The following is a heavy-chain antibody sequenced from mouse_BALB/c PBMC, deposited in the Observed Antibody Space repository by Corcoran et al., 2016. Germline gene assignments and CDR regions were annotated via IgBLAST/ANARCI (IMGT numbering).Heavy chain of an antibody. V-gene: IGHV1S136*01. CDR2: INPYNDGT. CDR3: ARPDGYDLHYYAMDY. J-gene: IGHJ4*01. CDR1: GYTFTSYV. D-gene: IGHD2-2*01. Sequence: EVQLQQSGPELVKPGASVKMSCKASGYTFTSYVMHWVKQKPGQGLEWIGYINPYNDGTKYNEKFKGKATLTSDKSSSTAYMELSSLTSEDSAVYYCARPDGYDLHYYAMDYWGQGTSVTVSS.